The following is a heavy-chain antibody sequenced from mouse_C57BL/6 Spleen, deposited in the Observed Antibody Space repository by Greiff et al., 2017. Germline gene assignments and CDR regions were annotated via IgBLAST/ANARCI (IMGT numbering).Heavy chain of an antibody. V-gene: IGHV1-76*01. D-gene: IGHD2-4*01. Sequence: VQLQQSGAELVRPGASVKLSCKASGFTFTDYYINWVKQRPGQGLEWIARIYPGSGNTYYNEKFKGKATLTAEKSSSTAYMQLSSLTSEDSSVYFCARSYDYDSSFDYWGQGTTLTVSS. CDR2: IYPGSGNT. CDR3: ARSYDYDSSFDY. J-gene: IGHJ2*01. CDR1: GFTFTDYY.